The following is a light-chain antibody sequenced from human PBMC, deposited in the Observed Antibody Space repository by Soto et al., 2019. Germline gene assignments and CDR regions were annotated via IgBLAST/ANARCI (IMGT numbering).Light chain of an antibody. Sequence: QSALTQPPSASGSPGQSVTISCTGTISDVGGYNYVSWYQQHPGKAPKLMIYEVSKRPSGVPDRFSGSKSGNTASLTVSGIQAEDEADYYCSSYAGSNNLGVFGGGTKLTVL. CDR2: EVS. J-gene: IGLJ2*01. V-gene: IGLV2-8*01. CDR1: ISDVGGYNY. CDR3: SSYAGSNNLGV.